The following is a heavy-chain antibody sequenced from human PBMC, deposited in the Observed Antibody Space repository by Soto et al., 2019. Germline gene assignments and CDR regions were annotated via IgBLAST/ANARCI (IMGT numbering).Heavy chain of an antibody. D-gene: IGHD2-2*02. J-gene: IGHJ4*02. V-gene: IGHV3-23*01. CDR1: GFTFDSFA. CDR3: EKATNDLTYHFDS. CDR2: LSGVGDAT. Sequence: EVQLLESGGDLVQPGGSLRLSCAASGFTFDSFAMTWVRQAPGKGLDWVSALSGVGDATNYADSVKGRFTISRDNSKNTLYLQINRLSPEDPAVYYCEKATNDLTYHFDSWGQGTPVTVSS.